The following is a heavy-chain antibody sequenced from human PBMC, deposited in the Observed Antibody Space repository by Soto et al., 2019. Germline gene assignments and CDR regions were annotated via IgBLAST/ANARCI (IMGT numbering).Heavy chain of an antibody. J-gene: IGHJ5*02. Sequence: QVQLVQSGAEVKKPGSSVIVSCRASGVTFSSYAISWVRQAPGQGLEGMGGILPMFGTAKYAQMFQGRLTITADKSTSTAYMELNSLRSDDTAVYYCARSVLPAALNNITNYFDPWGQGSLVTVSS. CDR1: GVTFSSYA. V-gene: IGHV1-69*06. CDR2: ILPMFGTA. CDR3: ARSVLPAALNNITNYFDP. D-gene: IGHD2-2*01.